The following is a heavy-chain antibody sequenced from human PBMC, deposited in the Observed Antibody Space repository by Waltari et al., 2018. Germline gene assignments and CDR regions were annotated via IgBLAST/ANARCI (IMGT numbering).Heavy chain of an antibody. CDR3: ASTHYYDSSGYDY. D-gene: IGHD3-22*01. Sequence: EVQLVESGGGLVQPGGSLRLSCAASGFTFSSYWMSWVRQAPGKGLEWVANIKQDGSEKYYVDSVKGRFTISRDNAKNSLYLQMNSLRAEDTAVYYCASTHYYDSSGYDYWGQGTLVTVSS. CDR2: IKQDGSEK. V-gene: IGHV3-7*01. J-gene: IGHJ4*02. CDR1: GFTFSSYW.